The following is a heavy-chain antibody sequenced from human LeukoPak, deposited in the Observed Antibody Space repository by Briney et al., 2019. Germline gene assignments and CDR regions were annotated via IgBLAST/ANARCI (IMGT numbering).Heavy chain of an antibody. D-gene: IGHD6-19*01. Sequence: PGGSLRLSCAASGCTFSSHWMNWVRQAPGKGLEWVSGISWNSGGIGYADSVKGRFTISRDNAKKSLYLQMNSLRAEDTALYYCAKDFYRAVAGSIGFWGQGILVTVSS. J-gene: IGHJ4*02. CDR1: GCTFSSHW. V-gene: IGHV3-9*01. CDR2: ISWNSGGI. CDR3: AKDFYRAVAGSIGF.